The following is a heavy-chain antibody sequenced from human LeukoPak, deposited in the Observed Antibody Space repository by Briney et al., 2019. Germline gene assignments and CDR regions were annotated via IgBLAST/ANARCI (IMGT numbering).Heavy chain of an antibody. CDR3: ARGYSSLDP. CDR2: ISNDGRIQ. J-gene: IGHJ5*02. CDR1: GFTFRNNG. Sequence: GGSLRLSCAASGFTFRNNGMHWVRQAPGKGLEWVALISNDGRIQYYIDSVKGRFTISRDNSKNTLYLQMNSLTAEDTAVYYCARGYSSLDPWGQGTLVTVSS. V-gene: IGHV3-30*03. D-gene: IGHD6-19*01.